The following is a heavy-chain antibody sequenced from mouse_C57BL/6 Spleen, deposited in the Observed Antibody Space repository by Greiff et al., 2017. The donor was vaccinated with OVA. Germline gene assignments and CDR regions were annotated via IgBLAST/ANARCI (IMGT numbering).Heavy chain of an antibody. CDR3: ARGDSSGYDAMDY. J-gene: IGHJ4*01. V-gene: IGHV1-82*01. Sequence: QVQLQQSGPELVKPGASVKISCKASGYAFSSSWMNWVKQRPGKGLEWIGRIYPGDGDTNYNGKFKGKATLTADKSSSTAYMQLSSLTSEDSAVYFCARGDSSGYDAMDYWGQGTSVTVSS. CDR1: GYAFSSSW. CDR2: IYPGDGDT. D-gene: IGHD3-2*02.